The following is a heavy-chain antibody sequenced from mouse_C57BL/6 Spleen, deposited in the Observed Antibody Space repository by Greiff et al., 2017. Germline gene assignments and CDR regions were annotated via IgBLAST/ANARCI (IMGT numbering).Heavy chain of an antibody. D-gene: IGHD1-1*01. V-gene: IGHV1-7*01. CDR1: GYTFTSYW. CDR2: INPSSGYT. J-gene: IGHJ3*01. CDR3: ARDGSSLQFAY. Sequence: VQGVESGAELAKPGASVKLSCKASGYTFTSYWMHWVKQRPGQGLEWIGYINPSSGYTKYNQKFKDKATLTADKSSSTAYMHLSSLTYEDSAVYYCARDGSSLQFAYWGQGTLVTVSA.